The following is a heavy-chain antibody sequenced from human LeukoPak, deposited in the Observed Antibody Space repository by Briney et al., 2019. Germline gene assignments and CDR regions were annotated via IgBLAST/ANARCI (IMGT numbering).Heavy chain of an antibody. J-gene: IGHJ4*02. CDR2: FSAYNGNT. CDR1: GYTFTSYG. CDR3: ARDLPDYGDYANYFDY. V-gene: IGHV1-18*01. Sequence: ASVKVSCKASGYTFTSYGISWVRQAPGQGLEWMGWFSAYNGNTNYAQKLQGRVTMTTDTSTSTAYMELRSLRSDDTAVYYCARDLPDYGDYANYFDYWGQGTLVTVSS. D-gene: IGHD4-17*01.